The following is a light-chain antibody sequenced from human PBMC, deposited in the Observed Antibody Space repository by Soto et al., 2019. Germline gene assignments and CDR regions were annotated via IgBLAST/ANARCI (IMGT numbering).Light chain of an antibody. CDR1: SSDVGGYNY. Sequence: QSVLTQPASVSGSPGQSITISCTGTSSDVGGYNYASWYQQQSGKAPKLMIHEVSNRPSGVSNRFSGSKSGNTASLTISGLQAEDEADYYCSSYTSSRAYVFGIGTKATVL. J-gene: IGLJ1*01. V-gene: IGLV2-14*01. CDR3: SSYTSSRAYV. CDR2: EVS.